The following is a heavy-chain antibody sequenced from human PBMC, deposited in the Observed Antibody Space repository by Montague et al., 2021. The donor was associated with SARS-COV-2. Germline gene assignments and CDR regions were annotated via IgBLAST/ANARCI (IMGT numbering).Heavy chain of an antibody. CDR1: GGSISSSGYY. D-gene: IGHD3-22*01. CDR2: IYYSGST. Sequence: SGTLSLTCTVSGGSISSSGYYWGWIRQPPGKGLEWIGSIYYSGSTYYNPSLKSRVTISVDTSKNQFSLKLSSVTAADTAVYYCARFPTSYYYDSKAAPATPDAFDIWGQGTMVTVSS. CDR3: ARFPTSYYYDSKAAPATPDAFDI. V-gene: IGHV4-39*01. J-gene: IGHJ3*02.